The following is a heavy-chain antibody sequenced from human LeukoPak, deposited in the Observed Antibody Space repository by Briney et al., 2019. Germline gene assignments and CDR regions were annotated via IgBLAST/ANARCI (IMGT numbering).Heavy chain of an antibody. J-gene: IGHJ6*02. CDR2: ISYDGSTK. CDR1: GFTFSSYA. CDR3: AKAYCTGGSCYGRYYYGMDV. D-gene: IGHD2-15*01. V-gene: IGHV3-30*18. Sequence: GGSLRLSCAAPGFTFSSYAIHWVRQAPGKGPEWVAVISYDGSTKYYADSVKGRFTISRDNSKNTMYLQMNSLRPEDTAVFYCAKAYCTGGSCYGRYYYGMDVWGQGTTVTVSS.